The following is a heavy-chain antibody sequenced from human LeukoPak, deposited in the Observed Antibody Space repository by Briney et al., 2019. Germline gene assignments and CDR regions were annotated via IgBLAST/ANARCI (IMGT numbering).Heavy chain of an antibody. CDR3: ARTIQLYAFDI. CDR1: GFTFTNYW. J-gene: IGHJ3*02. D-gene: IGHD5-18*01. V-gene: IGHV3-7*01. CDR2: VKEDGSEK. Sequence: PGGSLRLSCATSGFTFTNYWMSWVRQAPGKGLEWVAKVKEDGSEKEYVDSVKGRFTISRDNAKNSLYLQMNSLRAEDTAVYYCARTIQLYAFDIWGQGTMVTVSS.